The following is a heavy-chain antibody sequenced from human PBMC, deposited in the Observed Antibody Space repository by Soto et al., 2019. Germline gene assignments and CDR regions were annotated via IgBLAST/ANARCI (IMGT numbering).Heavy chain of an antibody. CDR3: ARDSRDGYNTFDY. CDR1: GYTFTSYE. D-gene: IGHD5-12*01. CDR2: ISPSDGST. J-gene: IGHJ4*02. V-gene: IGHV1-46*01. Sequence: QVQLVQSGAEVKKPGASVKVSCKASGYTFTSYEMYWVRQAPGQGLEWMGIISPSDGSTTYAQKFQGRVTMTRDTSTSTVYMELSSLRSEDTAVYYCARDSRDGYNTFDYWGQGTLVTVSS.